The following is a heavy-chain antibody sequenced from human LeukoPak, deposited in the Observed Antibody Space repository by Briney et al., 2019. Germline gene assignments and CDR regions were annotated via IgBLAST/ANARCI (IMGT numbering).Heavy chain of an antibody. CDR2: ISGDGGST. V-gene: IGHV3-23*01. Sequence: GGSLRLSCAASAIPFGDYTMLWVRQAPGKGLEWVSVISGDGGSTYYADSVKGRFTISRDNSKNTLYLQMNSLRAEDTAVYYCAKDSVFGVVPPTDMDVWGKGTTVTVSS. J-gene: IGHJ6*03. CDR1: AIPFGDYT. CDR3: AKDSVFGVVPPTDMDV. D-gene: IGHD3-3*01.